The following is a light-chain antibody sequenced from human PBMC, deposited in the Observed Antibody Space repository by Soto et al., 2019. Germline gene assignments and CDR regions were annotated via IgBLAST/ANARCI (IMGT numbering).Light chain of an antibody. CDR2: WAS. V-gene: IGKV4-1*01. CDR3: QQYYTTLTWT. CDR1: QSVLYSSNNKNY. Sequence: DIVMTQSPDSLAVSLGERATINCKSSQSVLYSSNNKNYLAWYQQKPGQPPKLLIYWASTRESGVPDRFSGSGSGTDFTLTISSLQAEDLAVYYWQQYYTTLTWTFGQGTKVEIK. J-gene: IGKJ1*01.